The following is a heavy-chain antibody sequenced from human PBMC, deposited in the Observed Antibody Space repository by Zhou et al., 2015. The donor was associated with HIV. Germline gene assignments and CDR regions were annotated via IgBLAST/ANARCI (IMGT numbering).Heavy chain of an antibody. D-gene: IGHD3-3*01. J-gene: IGHJ4*02. CDR1: GYTFSSYA. V-gene: IGHV1-18*01. CDR2: ISAYNGNT. Sequence: QVQLVQSGAEVKKPGASVKVSCKASGYTFSSYAISWVRQAPGQGLEWMGWISAYNGNTNYAQKLQGRVTMTTDTSTTTAYMELRSLRSDDTAVYYCVRRAKSGDYDFWSGYYPFDYWGQGTLVTVSS. CDR3: VRRAKSGDYDFWSGYYPFDY.